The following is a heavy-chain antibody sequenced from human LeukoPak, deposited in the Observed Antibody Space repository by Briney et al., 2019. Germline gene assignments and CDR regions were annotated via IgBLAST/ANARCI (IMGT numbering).Heavy chain of an antibody. D-gene: IGHD3-10*01. J-gene: IGHJ5*02. CDR3: ATEALTYGSGSYTLRWFDP. Sequence: ASVKVSCKASGYTFTSYGISWVRQAPGQGFEWMGWISAYNGNTNYAQKLQGRVTMTTDTSTSTAYMELSSLRSEDTAVYYCATEALTYGSGSYTLRWFDPWGQGTLVTVSS. V-gene: IGHV1-18*01. CDR2: ISAYNGNT. CDR1: GYTFTSYG.